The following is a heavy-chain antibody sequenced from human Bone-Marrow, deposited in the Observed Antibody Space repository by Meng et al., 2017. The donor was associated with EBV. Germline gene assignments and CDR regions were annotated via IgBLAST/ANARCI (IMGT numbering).Heavy chain of an antibody. J-gene: IGHJ4*02. V-gene: IGHV1-18*01. CDR2: ISAYNGNT. Sequence: QVQVVQSAAEVKKPGASVKVSCKASGYTFTSYGISWVRQAPGQGLEWMGWISAYNGNTNYAQKLQGRVTMTTDTSTSTAYMELRSLRSDDTAVYYCARINCSGGSCYSPLWYWGQGTLVTVSS. D-gene: IGHD2-15*01. CDR3: ARINCSGGSCYSPLWY. CDR1: GYTFTSYG.